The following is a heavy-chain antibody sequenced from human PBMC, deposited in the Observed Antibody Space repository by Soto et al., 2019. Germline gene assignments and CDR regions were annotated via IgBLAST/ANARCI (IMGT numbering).Heavy chain of an antibody. V-gene: IGHV3-48*02. CDR3: ARLYYDYV. J-gene: IGHJ6*02. CDR1: GWTFGTYS. CDR2: INSDSDNI. D-gene: IGHD3-3*01. Sequence: GGSLRLSXAASGWTFGTYSMNWVRQAPGKGLEWIAYINSDSDNIMYADSVKGRFTISRDNAKNSLFLQMNSLTDEDTAVYYCARLYYDYVWGQGTTVTVSS.